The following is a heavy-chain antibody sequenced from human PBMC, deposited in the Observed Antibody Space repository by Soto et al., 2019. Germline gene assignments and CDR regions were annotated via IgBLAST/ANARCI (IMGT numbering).Heavy chain of an antibody. Sequence: SGPPLVNPTQTLTLTCTFSGFSLSTSGMCVSWILQPPGKALEWLALIDWDDDKYYSTSLKTRLTISKDTSKNQVVLTMTNMDPVDTATYYCARIRRAVAGNLYYFDYWRHGTLVTVS. CDR1: GFSLSTSGMC. CDR3: ARIRRAVAGNLYYFDY. V-gene: IGHV2-70*01. CDR2: IDWDDDK. D-gene: IGHD6-19*01. J-gene: IGHJ4*01.